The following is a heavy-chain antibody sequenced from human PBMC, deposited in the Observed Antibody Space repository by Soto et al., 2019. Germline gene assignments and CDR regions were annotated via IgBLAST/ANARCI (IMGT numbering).Heavy chain of an antibody. Sequence: GGSLRLSCAASGFTFSSYAMSWVRQAPGKGLEWVSAISGSGGSTYYADSVKGRFTISRDNSKNTLYLQMNSLRAEDTAVYYCAKVYPSKFVEWLLYDYWGQGTLVTVSS. CDR2: ISGSGGST. D-gene: IGHD3-3*01. V-gene: IGHV3-23*01. CDR3: AKVYPSKFVEWLLYDY. CDR1: GFTFSSYA. J-gene: IGHJ4*02.